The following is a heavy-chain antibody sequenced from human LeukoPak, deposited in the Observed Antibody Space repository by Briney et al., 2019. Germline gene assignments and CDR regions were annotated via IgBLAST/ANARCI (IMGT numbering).Heavy chain of an antibody. D-gene: IGHD2-15*01. CDR3: AKAPVTTCRGAFCYPFDY. CDR1: GFTFSSYA. J-gene: IGHJ4*02. V-gene: IGHV3-23*01. Sequence: GGSLRLSCAASGFTFSSYAMSWVRQAPGKGLEWVSGFSVSDKTTYYADSVKGRFTISRDSSKNTLFLQMNRLRPEDAAVYYCAKAPVTTCRGAFCYPFDYWGLGTLVTVSS. CDR2: FSVSDKTT.